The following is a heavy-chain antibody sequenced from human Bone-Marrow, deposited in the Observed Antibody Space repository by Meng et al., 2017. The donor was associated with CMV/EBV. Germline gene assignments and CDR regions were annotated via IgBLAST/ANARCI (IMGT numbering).Heavy chain of an antibody. J-gene: IGHJ4*02. CDR1: GGTFSSYA. D-gene: IGHD3-10*01. V-gene: IGHV1-69*10. Sequence: SVKVSCKASGGTFSSYAISWVRQAPGQGLEWMGGIIPILGIANYAQKFQGRVTITADKSTSTAYMELSSLRSEDTAVYYCARDSGKYGSGSYNVYWGQGTLVTVSS. CDR2: IIPILGIA. CDR3: ARDSGKYGSGSYNVY.